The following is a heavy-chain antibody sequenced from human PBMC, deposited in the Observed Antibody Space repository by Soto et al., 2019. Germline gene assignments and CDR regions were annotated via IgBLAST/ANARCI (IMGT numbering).Heavy chain of an antibody. CDR3: AKYYYDRSGSPLAFDY. V-gene: IGHV3-23*01. Sequence: EVQLLESGGGLVQPGGSLRLSCAASGFTFSSYSMSWVRQAPGKGLEWVSAISGSGGTTHYADSVKGRVTISRDNSKDTVFLQMNSLRAEDTAVYSCAKYYYDRSGSPLAFDYWGQGTLVTVSS. CDR1: GFTFSSYS. CDR2: ISGSGGTT. J-gene: IGHJ4*02. D-gene: IGHD3-22*01.